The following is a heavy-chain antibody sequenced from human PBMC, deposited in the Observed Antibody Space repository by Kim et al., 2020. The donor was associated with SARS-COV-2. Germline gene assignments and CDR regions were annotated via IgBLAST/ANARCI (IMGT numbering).Heavy chain of an antibody. D-gene: IGHD3-22*01. Sequence: SVKVSCKASGGTFSSYAISWVRQAPGQGLEWMGGIIPIFGTANYAQKFQGRVTITADESTSTAYMELSSLRSEDTAVYYCAVVITKGRGYFDYWGQGTLVTVSS. CDR2: IIPIFGTA. CDR3: AVVITKGRGYFDY. CDR1: GGTFSSYA. J-gene: IGHJ4*02. V-gene: IGHV1-69*13.